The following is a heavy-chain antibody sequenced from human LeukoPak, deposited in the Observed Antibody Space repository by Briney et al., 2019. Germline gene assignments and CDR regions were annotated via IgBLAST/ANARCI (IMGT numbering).Heavy chain of an antibody. Sequence: GASVKPSCKASGYTFTSYGISWVRQAPGQGHELMGCISAYNSNTNYAQKLQGRLTMTTDTSTTTAYTEPRSLRSDAQAVAYYARDFGAPPDYWGQGTLVTVSS. CDR2: ISAYNSNT. V-gene: IGHV1-18*01. CDR3: ARDFGAPPDY. D-gene: IGHD3-16*01. J-gene: IGHJ4*02. CDR1: GYTFTSYG.